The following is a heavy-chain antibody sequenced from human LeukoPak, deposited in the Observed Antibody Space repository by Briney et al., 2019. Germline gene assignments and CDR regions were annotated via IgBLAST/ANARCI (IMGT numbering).Heavy chain of an antibody. CDR1: GFAFSRYS. J-gene: IGHJ4*02. CDR2: ISSSSGYI. V-gene: IGHV3-21*01. CDR3: AREIVSSTCFDY. D-gene: IGHD2-2*01. Sequence: GGSLRLSCAASGFAFSRYSMNWVRQAPGKGLEWVSSISSSSGYIYYADSVKGRFTISRDNAKNSLYLQMNSLRAEDTAVYYCAREIVSSTCFDYWGQGALVTDSS.